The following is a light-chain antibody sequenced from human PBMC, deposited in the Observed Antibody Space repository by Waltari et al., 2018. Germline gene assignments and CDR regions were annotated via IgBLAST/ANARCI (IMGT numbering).Light chain of an antibody. CDR1: SSDVGSYNL. V-gene: IGLV2-23*01. J-gene: IGLJ3*02. CDR2: EGS. CDR3: CSYAGSSTLV. Sequence: QSALTQPASVSGSPGQSITISCTGTSSDVGSYNLVSWYQQHPGKAPKVMIYEGSKRPSVVSNRFSGSKSGNTAFLTISGHQADDEAYYYCCSYAGSSTLVFGGGTKLTVL.